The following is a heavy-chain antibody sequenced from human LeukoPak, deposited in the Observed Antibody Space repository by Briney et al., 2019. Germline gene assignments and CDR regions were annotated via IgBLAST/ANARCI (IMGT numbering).Heavy chain of an antibody. J-gene: IGHJ6*03. CDR3: ARARKGYYDSSGSAAPNRVYYYYYMDV. Sequence: SQTLSLTCTVSGGSISSGSYYWSWIRQPAGKGLEWIGRIYTSGSTNYNPSLKSRVTISVDTSKNQFSLKLSSVTAADTAVYYCARARKGYYDSSGSAAPNRVYYYYYMDVWGKGTTVTVSS. V-gene: IGHV4-61*02. CDR1: GGSISSGSYY. D-gene: IGHD3-22*01. CDR2: IYTSGST.